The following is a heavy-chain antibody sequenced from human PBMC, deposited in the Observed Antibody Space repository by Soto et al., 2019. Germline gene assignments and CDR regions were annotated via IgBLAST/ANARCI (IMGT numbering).Heavy chain of an antibody. D-gene: IGHD4-17*01. CDR3: AKNAMSTVTRRGQYFDS. V-gene: IGHV3-23*01. CDR2: IGGGTGAT. CDR1: GFTFNTYA. Sequence: GGSLRLSCAASGFTFNTYAMSWVRQAPGEGLEWVSGIGGGTGATYNADSVKGRFIISRDNSKNTLYLQMNNLRVEDTAVYYCAKNAMSTVTRRGQYFDSWGQGTLVTVSP. J-gene: IGHJ4*02.